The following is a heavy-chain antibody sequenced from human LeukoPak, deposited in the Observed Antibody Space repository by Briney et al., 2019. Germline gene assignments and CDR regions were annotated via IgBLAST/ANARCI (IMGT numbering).Heavy chain of an antibody. CDR1: GFTFSSYA. V-gene: IGHV3-23*01. CDR2: ISGSGGST. D-gene: IGHD2-2*01. J-gene: IGHJ2*01. Sequence: GGSLRLSCAASGFTFSSYAMSWVRQAPGKGLEWVSAISGSGGSTYYADSVKGRFTISRDNSKNTLYLQMNSLRAEDTAVYYWAKAYCSSTSCYGYFDLWGRGALVTVSS. CDR3: AKAYCSSTSCYGYFDL.